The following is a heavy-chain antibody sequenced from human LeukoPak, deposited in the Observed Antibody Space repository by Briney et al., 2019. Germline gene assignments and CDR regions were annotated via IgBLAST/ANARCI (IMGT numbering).Heavy chain of an antibody. CDR2: IYTSGST. J-gene: IGHJ5*02. V-gene: IGHV4-61*02. Sequence: SETLSLTCTVSGGSISSGSYYWSWIRQPAGKRLEWIGLIYTSGSTNYNPSLKSRVTISVDTSKNQFSLKLSSVTAADTAVYYCARAAGGYSNEEWFDPWGQGTLVTVSS. D-gene: IGHD4-11*01. CDR1: GGSISSGSYY. CDR3: ARAAGGYSNEEWFDP.